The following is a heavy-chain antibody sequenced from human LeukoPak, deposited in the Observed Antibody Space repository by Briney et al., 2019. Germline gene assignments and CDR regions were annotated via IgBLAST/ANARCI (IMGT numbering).Heavy chain of an antibody. Sequence: GGSLRLSCRAYGFTFGNRAVSWVRRTPGKGLEWVSSISRSGGSIYYADSLKGRFTISRDNAKNSLYLQMNSLRAEDTAVYFCARSLKVSAALDVFDIWGQGTMVTVSS. J-gene: IGHJ3*02. CDR1: GFTFGNRA. V-gene: IGHV3-21*01. CDR2: ISRSGGSI. D-gene: IGHD2-2*01. CDR3: ARSLKVSAALDVFDI.